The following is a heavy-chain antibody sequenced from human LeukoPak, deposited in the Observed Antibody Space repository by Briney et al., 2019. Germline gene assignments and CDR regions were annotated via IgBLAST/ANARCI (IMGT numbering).Heavy chain of an antibody. D-gene: IGHD2-2*01. CDR2: IIPIFDSA. V-gene: IGHV1-69*01. Sequence: SVKVSCKXSGGTFINHAISWVRQAPGQGLEWMGGIIPIFDSAGYARKFQDRITIIADGSTNTAYMELYSLRPEDTAVYYCASGACSRTSCYSLDYWGQGTLVTVPS. CDR1: GGTFINHA. J-gene: IGHJ4*02. CDR3: ASGACSRTSCYSLDY.